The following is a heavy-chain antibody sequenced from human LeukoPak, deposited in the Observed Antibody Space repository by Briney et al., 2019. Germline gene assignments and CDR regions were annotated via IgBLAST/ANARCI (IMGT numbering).Heavy chain of an antibody. Sequence: SVKVSCKASGGTFSSYAISWVRQAPGQGLEWMGGIIPIFGTANYAQKFQGRVTITADKSTSTAYMELSSLRSDDTAVYYCATGRPRYSGYDFSNYYFDYWGQGTLVTVSS. CDR3: ATGRPRYSGYDFSNYYFDY. J-gene: IGHJ4*02. CDR2: IIPIFGTA. D-gene: IGHD5-12*01. V-gene: IGHV1-69*06. CDR1: GGTFSSYA.